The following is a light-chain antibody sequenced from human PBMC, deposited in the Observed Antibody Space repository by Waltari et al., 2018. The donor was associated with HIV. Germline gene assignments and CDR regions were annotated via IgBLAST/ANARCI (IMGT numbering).Light chain of an antibody. Sequence: IQMTQSPSSVSAFVGDRVTITCRASQMISNWLSWYQLKPGTAPNLLISAASNLQSGIPVRFSGSGSGTNFTLTISSLQPEDVATYYCQQAHSLPWTFGQGTKVE. CDR3: QQAHSLPWT. CDR2: AAS. CDR1: QMISNW. V-gene: IGKV1-12*01. J-gene: IGKJ1*01.